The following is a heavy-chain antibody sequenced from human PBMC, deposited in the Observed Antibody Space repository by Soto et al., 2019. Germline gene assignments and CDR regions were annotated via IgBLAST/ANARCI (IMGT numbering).Heavy chain of an antibody. D-gene: IGHD3-10*01. Sequence: GESLKISCKGSGYSFTSYWIAWVRQMPGKGLEWMGIIYPGDSDTRYSPSFQGQVTISADKSISTAYLQWSSLKASDTAMSYCARDGSVAVHLGVSGAHYGMDVWGQGTTVTVSS. CDR1: GYSFTSYW. CDR2: IYPGDSDT. J-gene: IGHJ6*02. CDR3: ARDGSVAVHLGVSGAHYGMDV. V-gene: IGHV5-51*01.